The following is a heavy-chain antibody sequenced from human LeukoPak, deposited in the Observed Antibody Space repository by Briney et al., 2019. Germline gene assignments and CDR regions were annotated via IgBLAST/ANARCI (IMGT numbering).Heavy chain of an antibody. Sequence: PSETLSLTCTVSGGSISSYYWSWIRQPPGKGLEWIGYIYYSGSTNYNPSLKSRVTISVDTSKNQFSLKLSSVTAADTAVYYCARAHIVATIASPRSDAFDIWGQGTMVTVSS. CDR1: GGSISSYY. CDR3: ARAHIVATIASPRSDAFDI. J-gene: IGHJ3*02. CDR2: IYYSGST. V-gene: IGHV4-59*01. D-gene: IGHD5-12*01.